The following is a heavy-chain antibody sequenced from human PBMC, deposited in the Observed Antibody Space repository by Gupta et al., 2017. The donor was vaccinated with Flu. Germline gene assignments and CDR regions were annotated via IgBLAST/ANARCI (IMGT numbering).Heavy chain of an antibody. J-gene: IGHJ4*02. Sequence: EVQLVQSGTEMKKPGATVKISCKVSGSTFTDSYMNWVQQAPGKGLEWMGLVDPRDGGTIYAERFQGRITITADTSTDTSYMELSSLRSDDTAVYFCTADPTVWGQGTLVTVSS. CDR1: GSTFTDSY. CDR2: VDPRDGGT. D-gene: IGHD4-17*01. V-gene: IGHV1-69-2*01. CDR3: TADPTV.